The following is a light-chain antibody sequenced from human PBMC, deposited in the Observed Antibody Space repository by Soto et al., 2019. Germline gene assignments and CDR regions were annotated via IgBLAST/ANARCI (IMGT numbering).Light chain of an antibody. Sequence: DVVLTQTPLSSPVTLGQPASIACRSSQSLVYSDGNTYLSWLQQRPGQPPRLLIYQISNRFSGVPDRFSGSGAGTDCTLKISRVEDEDVGVYYCMQFAHFPRTFGQGTKLEI. J-gene: IGKJ1*01. V-gene: IGKV2-24*01. CDR1: QSLVYSDGNTY. CDR3: MQFAHFPRT. CDR2: QIS.